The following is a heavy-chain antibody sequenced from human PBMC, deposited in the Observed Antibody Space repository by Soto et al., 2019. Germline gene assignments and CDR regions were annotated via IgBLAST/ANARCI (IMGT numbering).Heavy chain of an antibody. V-gene: IGHV5-51*01. D-gene: IGHD3-10*01. CDR2: INPVDSDT. Sequence: PGESLKISCKGSGYTFTSYWIGWVRQVPGKGLEWMGIINPVDSDTRYCPSFQGQVTISADKSISTAYLQWTSLKASDTAMYYCAKSISGFYSHFDAWGQGTQVTVAS. CDR1: GYTFTSYW. CDR3: AKSISGFYSHFDA. J-gene: IGHJ4*02.